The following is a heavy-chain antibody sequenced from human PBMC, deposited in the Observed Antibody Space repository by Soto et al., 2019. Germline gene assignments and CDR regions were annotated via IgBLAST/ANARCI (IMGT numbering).Heavy chain of an antibody. CDR1: GYTFTSYY. CDR3: ARVRDRYCSSTSCYDMDV. V-gene: IGHV1-46*03. J-gene: IGHJ6*03. D-gene: IGHD2-2*01. CDR2: INPSGGST. Sequence: ASVKVSCKASGYTFTSYYMHWVRQAPGQGLEWMGIINPSGGSTSYAQKFQGRVTMTRDTSTSTVYMELSSLRSEDMAVYYCARVRDRYCSSTSCYDMDVWGKGNTVTVSS.